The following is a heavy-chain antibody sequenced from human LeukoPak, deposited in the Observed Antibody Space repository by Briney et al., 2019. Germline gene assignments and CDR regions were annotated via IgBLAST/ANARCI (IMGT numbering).Heavy chain of an antibody. CDR1: GGSISSSRHY. CDR2: IYYSGST. Sequence: SETLSLTCTVPGGSISSSRHYWGWIRQPPGKGLEWIGSIYYSGSTYYNPSLKSRVTISVDTSKNQLSLKLSSVTAADTAVYYCARLRGGRGFCSSTSCYVFDYWGQGTLVTVSS. V-gene: IGHV4-39*01. CDR3: ARLRGGRGFCSSTSCYVFDY. J-gene: IGHJ4*02. D-gene: IGHD2-2*01.